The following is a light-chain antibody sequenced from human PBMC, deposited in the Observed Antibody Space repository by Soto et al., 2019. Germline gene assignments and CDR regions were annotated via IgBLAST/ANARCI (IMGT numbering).Light chain of an antibody. CDR3: QQYGGSPLFT. CDR2: GAS. Sequence: EIVLTQSPGTLSLSPGERATLSCRASQGVTPAYLAWYQHRPGQAPRLLIYGASNRATGIPDRFSGSGSGTDFTLTISRLEPEDFAVYSCQQYGGSPLFTFGPGTRVDSK. J-gene: IGKJ3*01. CDR1: QGVTPAY. V-gene: IGKV3-20*01.